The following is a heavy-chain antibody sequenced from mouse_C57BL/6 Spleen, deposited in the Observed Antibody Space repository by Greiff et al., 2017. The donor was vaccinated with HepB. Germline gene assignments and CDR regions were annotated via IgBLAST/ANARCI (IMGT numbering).Heavy chain of an antibody. CDR1: GFTFSDYY. Sequence: EVKLMESEGGLVQPGSSMKLSCTASGFTFSDYYMAWVRQVPEKGLEWVANINYDGSSTYYLDSLKSRFIISRDNAKNILYLQMSSLKSEDTATYYCARVLRGYYAMDYWGQGTSVTVSS. CDR2: INYDGSST. CDR3: ARVLRGYYAMDY. D-gene: IGHD2-12*01. J-gene: IGHJ4*01. V-gene: IGHV5-16*01.